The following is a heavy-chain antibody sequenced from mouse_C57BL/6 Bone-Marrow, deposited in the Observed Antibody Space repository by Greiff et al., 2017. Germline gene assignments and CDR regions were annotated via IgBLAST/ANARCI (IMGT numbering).Heavy chain of an antibody. V-gene: IGHV1-12*01. CDR1: GYTFTSYN. CDR2: IYPGNGDT. Sequence: LQQSGAELVRPGASVKMSCKASGYTFTSYNMHWVKQTPRQGLEWIGAIYPGNGDTSYNQKFKGKATLTVDKSSSTAYMQFSSLTSEDSAVYFGARSRYYGSSLAWFAYWGQGTLVTVSA. J-gene: IGHJ3*01. D-gene: IGHD1-1*01. CDR3: ARSRYYGSSLAWFAY.